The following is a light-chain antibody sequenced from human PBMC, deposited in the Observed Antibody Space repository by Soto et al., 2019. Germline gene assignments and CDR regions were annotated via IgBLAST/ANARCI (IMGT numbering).Light chain of an antibody. CDR3: IQGTHWPWT. Sequence: VVMTQSPLYLPVTLGQPASISCRSTQSLVYRDGNTYVSWFHQRPGQSPRRLIYSVSNRDSGVPDRFSGSGSGTGFTLKISRVVAEDAGVYYCIQGTHWPWTFGQGTKVEIK. V-gene: IGKV2-30*01. CDR2: SVS. J-gene: IGKJ1*01. CDR1: QSLVYRDGNTY.